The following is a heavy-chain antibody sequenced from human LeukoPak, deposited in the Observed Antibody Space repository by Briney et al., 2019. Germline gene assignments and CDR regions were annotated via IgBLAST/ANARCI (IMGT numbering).Heavy chain of an antibody. V-gene: IGHV1-46*01. CDR3: ARVYSSSRGSAFDI. CDR2: INPSGGST. D-gene: IGHD6-13*01. J-gene: IGHJ3*02. CDR1: GYTFTSYY. Sequence: GASVKVSCKASGYTFTSYYMHWVRQAPGQGLEWMGIINPSGGSTSYAQKFQGRVTITRNTSISTAYMELSSLRSEDTAVYYCARVYSSSRGSAFDIWGQGTMVTVSS.